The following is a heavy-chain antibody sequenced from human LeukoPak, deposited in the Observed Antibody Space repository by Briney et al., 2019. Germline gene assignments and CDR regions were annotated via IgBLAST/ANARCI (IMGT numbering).Heavy chain of an antibody. Sequence: GGSLRLSCAASGFNISIKYMSWVRQAPGKGLEWVSVIYSGGRTYYAASVKGRFTISRDNSKNTLYLQMNSLRSEDTAVYYCARERAVAGLFDYWGQGTLVTVSS. D-gene: IGHD6-19*01. V-gene: IGHV3-66*01. CDR2: IYSGGRT. CDR1: GFNISIKY. CDR3: ARERAVAGLFDY. J-gene: IGHJ4*02.